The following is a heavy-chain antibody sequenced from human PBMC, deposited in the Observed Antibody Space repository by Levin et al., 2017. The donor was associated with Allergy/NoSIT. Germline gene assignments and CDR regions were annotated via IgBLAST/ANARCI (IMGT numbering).Heavy chain of an antibody. V-gene: IGHV3-15*01. CDR1: GFTFSNAW. CDR3: TTYTLQVPHPSLSEYFQH. D-gene: IGHD2-2*01. Sequence: GESLKISCAASGFTFSNAWMSWVRQAPGKGLEWVARIKSQPDGGTTDYAAPVKGRFSISRDDSTNTVYLHMNSLKPEDTAMYYCTTYTLQVPHPSLSEYFQHWGQGTLVSVSS. CDR2: IKSQPDGGTT. J-gene: IGHJ1*01.